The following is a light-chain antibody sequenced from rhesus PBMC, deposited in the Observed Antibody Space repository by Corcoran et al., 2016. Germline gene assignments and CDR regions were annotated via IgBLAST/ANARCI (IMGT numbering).Light chain of an antibody. CDR2: GAS. V-gene: IGKV3-42*03. J-gene: IGKJ2*01. Sequence: EIVMTQSPATLSLSPGERATLSCRASQSVSSSLAWYQQKPGRAPRFLIYGASRRATGIPDRFSGSGSGTEFTLTISSLEPEDFAVYYCQQFSNWPYSFGQGTKVEIK. CDR1: QSVSSS. CDR3: QQFSNWPYS.